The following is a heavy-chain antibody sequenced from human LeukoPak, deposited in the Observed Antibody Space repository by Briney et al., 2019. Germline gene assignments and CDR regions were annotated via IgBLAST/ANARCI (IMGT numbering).Heavy chain of an antibody. Sequence: ASVKVSCTASGGTFSSHAIAWVRQAPGQGPEWMGGIIPISGTANYAQKFQGRVTITTGESTSTAYMELSSLTSDDTAVYYCARGLQYQLLKALGYYYMDVWGEGTTVTVSS. J-gene: IGHJ6*03. V-gene: IGHV1-69*05. CDR2: IIPISGTA. CDR1: GGTFSSHA. CDR3: ARGLQYQLLKALGYYYMDV. D-gene: IGHD2-2*01.